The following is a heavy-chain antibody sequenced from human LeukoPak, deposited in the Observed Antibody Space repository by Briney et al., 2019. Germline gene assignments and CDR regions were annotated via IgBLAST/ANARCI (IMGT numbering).Heavy chain of an antibody. J-gene: IGHJ4*02. Sequence: PSETLSLTCTVSGGSISNYSWGWIRQPPGKGLEWIGSIYYSGSTYYNPSLKSRVTISVDTSKNQFSLKLSSVTAADTAVYYCASSVAVTFDYWGQGTLVTVSS. V-gene: IGHV4-39*07. D-gene: IGHD6-19*01. CDR2: IYYSGST. CDR1: GGSISNYS. CDR3: ASSVAVTFDY.